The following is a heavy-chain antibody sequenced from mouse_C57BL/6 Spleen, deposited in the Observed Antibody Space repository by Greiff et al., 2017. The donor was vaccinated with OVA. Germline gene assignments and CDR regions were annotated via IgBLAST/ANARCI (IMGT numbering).Heavy chain of an antibody. D-gene: IGHD1-1*01. Sequence: QVQLKQPGTELVKPGASVKLSCKASGYTFTSYWMHWVKQRPGQGLEWIGNINPSNGGTNYNEKFKSKATLTVDKSSSTAYMQLSSLTSEDSAVYYCATPYYYGSRSDYFDYWGQGTTLTVSS. CDR3: ATPYYYGSRSDYFDY. V-gene: IGHV1-53*01. J-gene: IGHJ2*01. CDR2: INPSNGGT. CDR1: GYTFTSYW.